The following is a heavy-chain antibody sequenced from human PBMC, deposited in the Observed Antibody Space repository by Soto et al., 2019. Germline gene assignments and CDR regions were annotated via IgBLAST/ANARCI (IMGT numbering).Heavy chain of an antibody. V-gene: IGHV3-33*01. D-gene: IGHD6-13*01. CDR3: ARGGSSSWYLRWFDP. CDR1: GFTFINCG. Sequence: QVQLVESGGGVVQPGRSLRLSCAASGFTFINCGMHWVRQAPGKGLEWVAVIWYDGSNKYYADSVKGRFTISRDNSKNTLYLQMNSLRVEDTAVYYCARGGSSSWYLRWFDPWGQGTLVTVSS. J-gene: IGHJ5*02. CDR2: IWYDGSNK.